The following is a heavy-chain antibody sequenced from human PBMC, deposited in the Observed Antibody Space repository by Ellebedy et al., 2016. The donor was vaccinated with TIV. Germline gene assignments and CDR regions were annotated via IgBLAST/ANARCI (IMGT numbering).Heavy chain of an antibody. CDR3: VKGGSGSYHYYYGMDV. CDR2: ISSNGGST. Sequence: PGGSLRLSCSASGFTFCSYAMHWVRQAPGKGLEYVSAISSNGGSTYYADSVKGRFTISRDNSKNTLYLQMSSLRAEDTAVYYCVKGGSGSYHYYYGMDVWGQGTTVTVSS. CDR1: GFTFCSYA. D-gene: IGHD3-10*01. V-gene: IGHV3-64D*06. J-gene: IGHJ6*02.